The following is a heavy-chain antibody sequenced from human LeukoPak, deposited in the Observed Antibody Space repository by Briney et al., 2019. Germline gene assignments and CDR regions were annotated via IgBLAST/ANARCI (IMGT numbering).Heavy chain of an antibody. CDR1: GLTFSSYG. CDR2: ITYDGSDK. Sequence: GGSLRLSCAASGLTFSSYGMHWVRQAPGKGLEWVAVITYDGSDKYYADSVKGRFTISRDTSENTLYLQMNSLRAEDTAVYYCARVYYYGSGSYVDYWGQGTLVTVSS. V-gene: IGHV3-30*03. D-gene: IGHD3-10*01. J-gene: IGHJ4*02. CDR3: ARVYYYGSGSYVDY.